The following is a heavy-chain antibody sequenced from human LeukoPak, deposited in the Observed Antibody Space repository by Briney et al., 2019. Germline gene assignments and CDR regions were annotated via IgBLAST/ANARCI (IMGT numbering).Heavy chain of an antibody. D-gene: IGHD6-13*01. CDR2: IYYSGST. CDR1: GGSISSYY. V-gene: IGHV4-59*12. J-gene: IGHJ3*02. Sequence: SETLSLTCTVSGGSISSYYWSWIRQPPGKGLEWIGYIYYSGSTYYNPSLKSRVTISVDTSKNQFSLKLSSVTAADTAVYYCASRAAAGTFSFDIWGQGTMVTVSS. CDR3: ASRAAAGTFSFDI.